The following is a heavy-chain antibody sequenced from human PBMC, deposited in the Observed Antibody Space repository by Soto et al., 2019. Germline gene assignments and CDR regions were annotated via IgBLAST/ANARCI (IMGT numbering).Heavy chain of an antibody. Sequence: QVQLQESGPGLVKPSGTLSLTCAVSGGSISSSNWWSWVRQPPGKGLEWIGEIYHSGSTNYNPSPKSRVTISVDKSKTQFSPKLSSVTAAATAVYYCARVSAAGTYFDYWGQGTLVTVSS. V-gene: IGHV4-4*02. CDR3: ARVSAAGTYFDY. CDR2: IYHSGST. CDR1: GGSISSSNW. J-gene: IGHJ4*02. D-gene: IGHD6-13*01.